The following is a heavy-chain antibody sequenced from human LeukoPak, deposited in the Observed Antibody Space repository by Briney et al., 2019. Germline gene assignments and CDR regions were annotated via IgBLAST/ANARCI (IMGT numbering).Heavy chain of an antibody. D-gene: IGHD4-17*01. CDR1: GYTFSDCY. J-gene: IGHJ6*03. V-gene: IGHV1-8*03. CDR3: ARGSRTSDYGDPYYYYYYMDV. Sequence: ASVKVSCKTSGYTFSDCYIHWIRQAPGQGLEWVGWINPNSGDTDYAQKFQGRVTITRNTSISTAYMELSSLRSEDTAVYYCARGSRTSDYGDPYYYYYYMDVWGKGTTVTVSS. CDR2: INPNSGDT.